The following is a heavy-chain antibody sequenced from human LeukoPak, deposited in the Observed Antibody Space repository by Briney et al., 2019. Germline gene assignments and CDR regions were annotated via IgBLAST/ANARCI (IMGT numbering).Heavy chain of an antibody. Sequence: KPSETLSLTCTVSGDSIGGSNYYWAWIRQSPGKGLEWIGSVFYSGNTYDNPSLKSRVTISVDTSKNQFSLNLYSVTAADTATYYCARRGITYSSSFFAYWGQGTLVTVSS. J-gene: IGHJ4*02. CDR3: ARRGITYSSSFFAY. D-gene: IGHD6-13*01. V-gene: IGHV4-39*01. CDR2: VFYSGNT. CDR1: GDSIGGSNYY.